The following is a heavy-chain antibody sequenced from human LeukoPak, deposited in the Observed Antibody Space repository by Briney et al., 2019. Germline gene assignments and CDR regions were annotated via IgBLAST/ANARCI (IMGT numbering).Heavy chain of an antibody. CDR3: ARGYYGSGSYYPYYFDY. D-gene: IGHD3-10*01. V-gene: IGHV3-30*04. CDR2: LGNDEKTI. J-gene: IGHJ4*02. CDR1: GFTFTGHS. Sequence: GGSLRLSCVASGFTFTGHSMHWVRQAPGKGLEWVAVLGNDEKTIFYADSVKGRFTISRDNSKNTLYLQMNSLRAEDTAVYYCARGYYGSGSYYPYYFDYWGQGTLVTVSS.